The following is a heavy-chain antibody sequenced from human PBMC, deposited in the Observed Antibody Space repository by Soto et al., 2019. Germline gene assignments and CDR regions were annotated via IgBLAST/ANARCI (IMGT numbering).Heavy chain of an antibody. Sequence: SETLSLTCAVYGGSFSGYYWSWIRQPPGKGLEWIGEINHSGSTNYNPSLKSRVTISVDTSKNQFSLKLSYVTAADTAVYYCARVGFRSSSWSLFTHDNWFDPWGEGTLVTVSS. CDR2: INHSGST. V-gene: IGHV4-34*01. CDR3: ARVGFRSSSWSLFTHDNWFDP. D-gene: IGHD6-13*01. CDR1: GGSFSGYY. J-gene: IGHJ5*02.